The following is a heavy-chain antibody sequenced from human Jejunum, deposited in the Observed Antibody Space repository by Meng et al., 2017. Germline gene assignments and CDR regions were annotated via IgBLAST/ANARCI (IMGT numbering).Heavy chain of an antibody. CDR2: IFSSGTT. V-gene: IGHV4-4*07. CDR1: GGFITGYY. CDR3: ARVGDGHNYWEYNWFDP. J-gene: IGHJ5*02. D-gene: IGHD5-24*01. Sequence: SETLSLTCTVSGGFITGYYWTWIRQPAGKGLEWVGRIFSSGTTTYNPSLKSRVTMSVGTSKNQFSLSLRSVTAADTAVYYCARVGDGHNYWEYNWFDPWGQGILVTVSS.